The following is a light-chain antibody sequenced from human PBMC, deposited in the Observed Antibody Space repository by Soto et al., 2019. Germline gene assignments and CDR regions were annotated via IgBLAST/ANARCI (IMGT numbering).Light chain of an antibody. Sequence: DIQLTQSPSFLSASVGDRVTITCRASQDISSYLAWYQQKPGKASKLLIFGASTLQSGVPSRFSGSGSGTEFTLTISSLQPEDFATYYCQQLNSYSIFTFGPGTKVDI. CDR1: QDISSY. V-gene: IGKV1-9*01. J-gene: IGKJ3*01. CDR3: QQLNSYSIFT. CDR2: GAS.